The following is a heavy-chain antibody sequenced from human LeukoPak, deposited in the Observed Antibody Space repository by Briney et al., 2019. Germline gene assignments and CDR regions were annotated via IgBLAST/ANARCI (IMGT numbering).Heavy chain of an antibody. J-gene: IGHJ6*02. V-gene: IGHV3-21*01. CDR3: ARTLGCSSTSCYTGYYYYGMDV. CDR1: GITFSTYA. D-gene: IGHD2-2*02. CDR2: IRSSTYI. Sequence: GGSLRLSCAASGITFSTYAMNWVRQAPGKGLEWVSSIRSSTYIYYADSVKGRFTISRDNAKNSLYLQMNSLRAEDTAVYYCARTLGCSSTSCYTGYYYYGMDVWGQGTTVTVSS.